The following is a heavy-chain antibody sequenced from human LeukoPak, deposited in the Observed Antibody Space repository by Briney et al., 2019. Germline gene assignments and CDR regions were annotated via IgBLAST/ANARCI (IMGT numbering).Heavy chain of an antibody. CDR2: IHYSGST. J-gene: IGHJ5*02. CDR3: AREGQWLPDWFDP. V-gene: IGHV4-59*01. D-gene: IGHD6-19*01. Sequence: SKTLSLTCTVSGGSISGYYWSWVRQPPGKGLEWIGYIHYSGSTNYNPSLKSRVTISLDTSKNQFSLKLTSVTAADTAVYYCAREGQWLPDWFDPWGQGTLVTVSS. CDR1: GGSISGYY.